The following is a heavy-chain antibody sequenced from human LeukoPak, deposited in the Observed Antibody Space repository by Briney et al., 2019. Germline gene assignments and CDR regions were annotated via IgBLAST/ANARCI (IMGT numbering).Heavy chain of an antibody. CDR1: GFTFSSYA. J-gene: IGHJ4*02. Sequence: GRSLRLSCAASGFTFSSYAMDWVRQAPGKGLEWVAVISYDGSNKYYADSVKGRFTISRDNSKNTLYLQMNGLRPEDTAVYYCASSSGWYYFDYWGQGTLVTVSS. D-gene: IGHD6-19*01. CDR3: ASSSGWYYFDY. CDR2: ISYDGSNK. V-gene: IGHV3-30*04.